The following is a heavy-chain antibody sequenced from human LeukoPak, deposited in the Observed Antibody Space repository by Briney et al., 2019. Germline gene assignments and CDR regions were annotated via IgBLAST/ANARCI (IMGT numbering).Heavy chain of an antibody. D-gene: IGHD3/OR15-3a*01. CDR2: ISSSGSTV. V-gene: IGHV3-48*01. J-gene: IGHJ6*04. CDR3: ARALDSALDV. Sequence: GGSLRLTCVGSGFSFSSYNMNWVRQAPGKGLDWVSYISSSGSTVYYADSVRGRFTISRDNARNSLYLQMAGLTAEDTAVYYCARALDSALDVWGNGTTVTVSS. CDR1: GFSFSSYN.